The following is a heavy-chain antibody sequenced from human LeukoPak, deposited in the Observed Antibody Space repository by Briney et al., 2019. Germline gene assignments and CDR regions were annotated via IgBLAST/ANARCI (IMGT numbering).Heavy chain of an antibody. D-gene: IGHD3-3*01. V-gene: IGHV4-31*03. CDR1: GGSINNGGYY. CDR2: IYYSGSS. CDR3: ARRFGGVFDY. Sequence: SQTMSLTCTVSGGSINNGGYYWSWIRQHPGKGLEWIGYIYYSGSSYYNPSLRSRVTISVDTSKNHFSLKLSSVTAADTAVYYCARRFGGVFDYWGQGTLVTVSS. J-gene: IGHJ4*02.